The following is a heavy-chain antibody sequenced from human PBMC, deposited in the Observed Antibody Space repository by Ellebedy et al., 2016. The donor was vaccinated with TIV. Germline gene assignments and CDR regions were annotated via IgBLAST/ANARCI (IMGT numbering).Heavy chain of an antibody. Sequence: MPSETLSLTFTVSGGSISSSSYYWGWIRQPPGKGLEWIGSIYYSGSTYYNPSLKSRVTISVDTSKNQFSLKLSSVTAADTAVYYCARGLGTPGQLPAEWFDPWGQGTLVTVSS. CDR2: IYYSGST. CDR1: GGSISSSSYY. V-gene: IGHV4-39*01. CDR3: ARGLGTPGQLPAEWFDP. J-gene: IGHJ5*02. D-gene: IGHD2-2*01.